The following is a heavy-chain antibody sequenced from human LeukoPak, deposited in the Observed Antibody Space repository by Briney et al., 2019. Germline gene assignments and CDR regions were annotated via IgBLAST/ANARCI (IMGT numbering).Heavy chain of an antibody. Sequence: PGEPLKISCKGSGYSFTSYWIGWVRQMPGKGLEWMGIIYPGDSNTTYSPSFQGQVTISADKSISTAYLQWSSLKASDTAMYYCASGYGSGRIRFDYWGQGTLVTVSS. CDR3: ASGYGSGRIRFDY. D-gene: IGHD3-10*01. V-gene: IGHV5-51*01. CDR2: IYPGDSNT. J-gene: IGHJ4*02. CDR1: GYSFTSYW.